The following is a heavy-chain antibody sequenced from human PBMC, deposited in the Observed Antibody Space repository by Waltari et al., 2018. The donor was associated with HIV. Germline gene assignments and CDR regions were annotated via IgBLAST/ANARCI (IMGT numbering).Heavy chain of an antibody. J-gene: IGHJ4*02. V-gene: IGHV5-51*03. D-gene: IGHD2-15*01. CDR2: IYPGDSDT. CDR3: ARSSPRTPTDY. CDR1: GYSFINYG. Sequence: VHLVQSGAEVKKPGESLKISCKGYGYSFINYGIGWVRQKPGKGLEWMGIIYPGDSDTIYSPSFQGQVTISADKSITTAYLQWSSLKASDTAMYYCARSSPRTPTDYWGQGTLVTVSS.